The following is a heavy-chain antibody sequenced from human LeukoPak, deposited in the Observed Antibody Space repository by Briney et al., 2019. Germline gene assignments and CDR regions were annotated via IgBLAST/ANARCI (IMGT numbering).Heavy chain of an antibody. CDR3: ARDPAYCGGDCYFGY. CDR1: GYTFTSYG. CDR2: ISAYNGNT. J-gene: IGHJ4*02. D-gene: IGHD2-21*01. Sequence: ASVKVSCKASGYTFTSYGISWVRQAPGQGLEWMGWISAYNGNTNYAQKLQGRVTMTTDTSTSTAYMELRSLRSDDTAVYYCARDPAYCGGDCYFGYWGQGTLVTVSS. V-gene: IGHV1-18*01.